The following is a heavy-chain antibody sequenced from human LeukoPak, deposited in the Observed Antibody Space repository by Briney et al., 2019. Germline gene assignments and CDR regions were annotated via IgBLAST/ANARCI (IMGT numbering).Heavy chain of an antibody. CDR3: VRDSSFSNN. CDR2: ITSGSGYI. J-gene: IGHJ4*02. Sequence: TGGSMRISCAASGFTFRSYTMNWVRQAPGKGLQWVSSITSGSGYIYYADSVRGRFTISRDNAKNSLYLQMNSLSPEDTAMYYCVRDSSFSNNWGQGTLVTASS. D-gene: IGHD2/OR15-2a*01. CDR1: GFTFRSYT. V-gene: IGHV3-21*06.